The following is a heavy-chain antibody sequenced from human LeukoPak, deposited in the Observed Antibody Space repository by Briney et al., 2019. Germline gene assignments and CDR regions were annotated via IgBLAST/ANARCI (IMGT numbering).Heavy chain of an antibody. CDR1: GGSISSYY. V-gene: IGHV4-59*08. J-gene: IGHJ4*02. CDR3: ARHSSGYYYFDY. Sequence: SETLSLTCTVSGGSISSYYWGWIRQPPGKGLEWIGYIYYSGSTNYNPSLKSRVTISVDTSKNQFSLKLSSVTAADTAVYYCARHSSGYYYFDYWGQGTLVTVSS. D-gene: IGHD3-22*01. CDR2: IYYSGST.